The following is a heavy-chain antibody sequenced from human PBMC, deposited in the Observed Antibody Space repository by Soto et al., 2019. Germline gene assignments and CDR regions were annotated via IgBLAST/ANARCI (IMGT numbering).Heavy chain of an antibody. CDR3: ARAPGDYFDY. CDR2: IFYSGST. CDR1: GGSISSGGYY. J-gene: IGHJ4*02. V-gene: IGHV4-31*03. Sequence: QVQLQESGPGLVKPSQTLSLTCTVSGGSISSGGYYWSWIRQHPGKDLEWVGYIFYSGSTYYNPSLKSRVAISVDTSKNQSSLKLRSVTAADTAVYYCARAPGDYFDYWGQGTLVTVSS.